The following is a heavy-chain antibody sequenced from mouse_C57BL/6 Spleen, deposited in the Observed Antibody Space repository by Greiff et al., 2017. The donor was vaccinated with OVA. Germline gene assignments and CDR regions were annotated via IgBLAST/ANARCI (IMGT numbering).Heavy chain of an antibody. V-gene: IGHV1-20*01. CDR3: ARSGALLSMDY. Sequence: QLQESGPELVKPGDSVKISCKASGYSFTGSFMNWVMQSHGKSLDWIGRINPYNGDTFYNPKFKGKATLTVDKSSSTAHMELRSLTSEYSAVYYCARSGALLSMDYWGQGTSVTVSS. CDR1: GYSFTGSF. D-gene: IGHD2-10*01. J-gene: IGHJ4*01. CDR2: INPYNGDT.